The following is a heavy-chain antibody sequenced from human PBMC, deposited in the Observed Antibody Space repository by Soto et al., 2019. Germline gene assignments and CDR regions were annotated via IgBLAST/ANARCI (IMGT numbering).Heavy chain of an antibody. V-gene: IGHV3-48*02. Sequence: GGSLRLSCAASGFTFSSYSMNWVRQAPGKGLEWVSYISSSSSTIYYADSVKGRFTISRDNAKNSLYLQMNSLRDEDTAVYYCARLYDYVWGSYRYPHRDYYYGMDVWGQGTTVTVYS. D-gene: IGHD3-16*02. CDR3: ARLYDYVWGSYRYPHRDYYYGMDV. CDR2: ISSSSSTI. J-gene: IGHJ6*02. CDR1: GFTFSSYS.